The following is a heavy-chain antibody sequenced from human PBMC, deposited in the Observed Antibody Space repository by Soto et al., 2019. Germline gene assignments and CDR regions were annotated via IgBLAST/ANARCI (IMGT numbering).Heavy chain of an antibody. CDR3: TTDPRMELPGGWDY. J-gene: IGHJ4*02. Sequence: EVQLVESGGGLVKPGGSLRLSCAASGFTFSNAWMSWVRQAPGKGLEWVGRIKSKTDGGTTDYAAPVKGRFTISRDDSKNTLYLQMNSLKTEDTAVYYCTTDPRMELPGGWDYWGQGTLVTVSS. V-gene: IGHV3-15*01. CDR2: IKSKTDGGTT. CDR1: GFTFSNAW. D-gene: IGHD1-26*01.